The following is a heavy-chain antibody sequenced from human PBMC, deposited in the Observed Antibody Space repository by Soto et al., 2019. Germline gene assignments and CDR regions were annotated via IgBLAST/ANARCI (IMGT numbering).Heavy chain of an antibody. D-gene: IGHD6-6*01. V-gene: IGHV4-34*01. CDR3: ARAPKVSGSSQTRPDF. CDR1: SGSFSGYY. Sequence: SETLSLTCSIYSGSFSGYYWSWIRQPPGKGLEWIGEISQSGNTNYSPSLKSRVSISIDTSKKQFSLNLASVSAADTAVYYCARAPKVSGSSQTRPDFWGQGTLVTVS. CDR2: ISQSGNT. J-gene: IGHJ4*02.